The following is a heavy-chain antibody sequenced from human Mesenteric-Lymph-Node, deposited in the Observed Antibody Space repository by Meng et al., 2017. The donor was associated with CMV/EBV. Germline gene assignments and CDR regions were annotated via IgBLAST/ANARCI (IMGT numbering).Heavy chain of an antibody. Sequence: SETLSLTCTASGDSISSYYWSWIRQPPGKGLEWIGYIYYSGSPNYNPSLKSRVSISLDTSKNQFSLKLSSVTAADTAVYYCAFSLSTVAHWKYYFDYWGPGALVTVSS. V-gene: IGHV4-59*01. CDR2: IYYSGSP. J-gene: IGHJ4*02. D-gene: IGHD1-1*01. CDR3: AFSLSTVAHWKYYFDY. CDR1: GDSISSYY.